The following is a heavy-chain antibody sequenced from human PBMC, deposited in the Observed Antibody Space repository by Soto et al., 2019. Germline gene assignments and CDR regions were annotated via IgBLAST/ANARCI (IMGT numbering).Heavy chain of an antibody. D-gene: IGHD2-15*01. J-gene: IGHJ1*01. CDR2: ISGSGGST. CDR3: AKGKLSAPLAEYFQH. V-gene: IGHV3-23*01. Sequence: PGGSLRLSCAASGFTFSSYAMSWVRQAPGKGLEWVSAISGSGGSTYYADSVKGRFTISRDNSKNTLYLKLNSLRAEDTAVYYCAKGKLSAPLAEYFQHWGQGTLVTVSS. CDR1: GFTFSSYA.